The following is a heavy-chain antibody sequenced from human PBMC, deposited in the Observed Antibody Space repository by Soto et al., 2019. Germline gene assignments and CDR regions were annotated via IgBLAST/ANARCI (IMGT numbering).Heavy chain of an antibody. D-gene: IGHD2-15*01. Sequence: PSETLSLTCAVSGGSISSGGYSWSWIRQPPGKGLEWIGYIYHSGSTYYNPSLKSRVTISVDRSKNQFSLTLKYVTAADTAVYYCATLPPRIEVTVLPIPTWGQGTLVTVS. CDR1: GGSISSGGYS. CDR3: ATLPPRIEVTVLPIPT. V-gene: IGHV4-30-2*01. J-gene: IGHJ5*02. CDR2: IYHSGST.